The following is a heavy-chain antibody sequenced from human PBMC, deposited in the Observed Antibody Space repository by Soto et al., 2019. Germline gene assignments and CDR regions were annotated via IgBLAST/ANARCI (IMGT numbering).Heavy chain of an antibody. CDR2: ISWNSGSV. CDR3: ARAGGKMATGYFDY. CDR1: GFTFGNYA. Sequence: GGSLRLSCAASGFTFGNYAMHWVRQALGKGLEWVSRISWNSGSVAYADSVKGRFTISRDNAKNSLYLQMDSLRADGTAFYYCARAGGKMATGYFDYWGQGAMVTVSS. V-gene: IGHV3-9*01. D-gene: IGHD5-12*01. J-gene: IGHJ4*02.